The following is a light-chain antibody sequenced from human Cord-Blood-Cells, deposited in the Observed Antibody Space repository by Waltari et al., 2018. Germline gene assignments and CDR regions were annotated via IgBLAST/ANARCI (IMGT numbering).Light chain of an antibody. CDR2: YDS. J-gene: IGLJ1*01. Sequence: SYVLTQPPSVSVAPGKTARITCGGNNIGSKSLHWYQQEPGQAPVLVIYYDSDRPSGIPERFSGSNSGNTATLTISRVEAGDEADYYCQVWDSSSDHYVFGTGTKVTVL. V-gene: IGLV3-21*04. CDR1: NIGSKS. CDR3: QVWDSSSDHYV.